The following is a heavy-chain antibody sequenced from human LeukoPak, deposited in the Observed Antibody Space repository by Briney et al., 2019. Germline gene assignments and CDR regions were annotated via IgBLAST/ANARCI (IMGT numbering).Heavy chain of an antibody. D-gene: IGHD3-3*01. V-gene: IGHV4-59*01. CDR3: ARDVGITIFGVADDAFDI. Sequence: PSETLSLTCTVSGGSISSYYWSWIRQPPGKGLEWIGYNYYSGSTNYNPSLKSRVTISVDTSKNQFSLKLSSVTAADTAVYYCARDVGITIFGVADDAFDIWGQGTMVTVSS. CDR2: NYYSGST. CDR1: GGSISSYY. J-gene: IGHJ3*02.